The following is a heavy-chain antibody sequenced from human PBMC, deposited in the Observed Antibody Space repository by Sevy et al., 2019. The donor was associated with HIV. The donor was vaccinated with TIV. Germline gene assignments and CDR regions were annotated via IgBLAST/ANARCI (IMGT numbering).Heavy chain of an antibody. CDR3: ARDLAVYSSSSRVYGMDV. J-gene: IGHJ6*02. D-gene: IGHD6-6*01. CDR1: GFTFSSYA. Sequence: GESLKISCAASGFTFSSYAMHWVRQAPGKGLEWVAVISYDGSNKYYADSVKGGFTISRDNSKNTLYLQMNSLRAEDTAVYYCARDLAVYSSSSRVYGMDVWGQGTTVTVSS. V-gene: IGHV3-30-3*01. CDR2: ISYDGSNK.